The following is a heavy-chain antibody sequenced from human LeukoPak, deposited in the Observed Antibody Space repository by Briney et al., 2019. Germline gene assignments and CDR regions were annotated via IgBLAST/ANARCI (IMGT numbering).Heavy chain of an antibody. J-gene: IGHJ4*02. V-gene: IGHV4-39*07. CDR3: ARDLIVRRFDY. D-gene: IGHD3-10*02. CDR1: GGSISSSGYY. CDR2: MHYSGST. Sequence: PSETLSLTCTVSGGSISSSGYYWGWIRLPPGKGLECIGNMHYSGSTYYNPSLKSRVTISVDTSKNQFSLKLSSVTAADTAVYYCARDLIVRRFDYWGQGTLVTVSS.